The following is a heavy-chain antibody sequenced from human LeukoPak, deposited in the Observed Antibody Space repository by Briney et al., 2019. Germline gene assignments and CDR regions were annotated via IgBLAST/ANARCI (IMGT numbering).Heavy chain of an antibody. CDR2: ITSDGSGT. Sequence: PGGSLRLSCAASGFTFSSYWMHWVRQVPGKGLVWVSHITSDGSGTSFADSVKGRFTISRDNAKNTLYLQMNSLRAEDTAVYYCAREMGSVYFDYWGQGTLVTVSS. CDR3: AREMGSVYFDY. CDR1: GFTFSSYW. J-gene: IGHJ4*02. V-gene: IGHV3-74*01. D-gene: IGHD3-10*01.